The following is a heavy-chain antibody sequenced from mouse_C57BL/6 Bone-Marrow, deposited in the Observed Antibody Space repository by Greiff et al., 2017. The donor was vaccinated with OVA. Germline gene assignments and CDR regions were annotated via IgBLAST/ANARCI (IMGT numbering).Heavy chain of an antibody. Sequence: VQLQQPGAELVRPGSSVKLSCKASGYTFTSYWMDWVKQRPGQGLEWIGNLYPSDSETHYNQKFKDKATLTVDKSSSTAYMQLSSLTSEDSAVYYCAYYSNYYAMDYWGQGTSVTVSS. V-gene: IGHV1-61*01. CDR1: GYTFTSYW. CDR3: AYYSNYYAMDY. CDR2: LYPSDSET. J-gene: IGHJ4*01. D-gene: IGHD2-5*01.